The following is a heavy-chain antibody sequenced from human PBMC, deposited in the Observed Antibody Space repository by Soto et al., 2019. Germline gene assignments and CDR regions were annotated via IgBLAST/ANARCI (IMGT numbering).Heavy chain of an antibody. J-gene: IGHJ6*02. CDR1: GFTFSSYA. CDR2: ISGSGSST. CDR3: AKGTSRYYYYYGMDV. V-gene: IGHV3-23*01. Sequence: PGGSLRLSCAASGFTFSSYAMSWVRQAPGKRLECVSAISGSGSSTYYADSVKGRFTISRDNSKNTLYLQMNSLRAEDTAVYYCAKGTSRYYYYYGMDVWGQGTTVTVSS.